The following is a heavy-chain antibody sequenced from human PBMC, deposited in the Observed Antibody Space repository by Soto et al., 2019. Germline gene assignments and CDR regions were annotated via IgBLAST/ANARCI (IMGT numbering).Heavy chain of an antibody. CDR3: AKGNLYNFFSGSDY. D-gene: IGHD3-22*01. Sequence: GGSLRLSCAASGFSVSSQGMTWVRQAPGKGLEWVSVISTSGKDTFYADSVKGRFTISRDNSNNVLYLQMNSLRAEDTAIYYCAKGNLYNFFSGSDYWGQGTLVTVSS. V-gene: IGHV3-23*01. CDR2: ISTSGKDT. CDR1: GFSVSSQG. J-gene: IGHJ4*02.